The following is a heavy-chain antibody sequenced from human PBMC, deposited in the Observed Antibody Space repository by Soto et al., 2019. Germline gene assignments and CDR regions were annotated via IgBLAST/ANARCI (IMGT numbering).Heavy chain of an antibody. D-gene: IGHD2-21*02. CDR1: GGSITDYS. Sequence: KPSETLSLTCTVSGGSITDYSWVWIRQPAGKGLEWIGRIFSSGSTNYNPSLKGRITMSLDTSKNQFSLKLNSATATDTAVYFCARGKGVVVTADNWFDPWGQGILVTVSS. J-gene: IGHJ5*02. CDR2: IFSSGST. CDR3: ARGKGVVVTADNWFDP. V-gene: IGHV4-4*07.